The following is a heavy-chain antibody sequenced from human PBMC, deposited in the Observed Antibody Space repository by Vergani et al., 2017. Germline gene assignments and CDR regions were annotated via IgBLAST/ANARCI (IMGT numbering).Heavy chain of an antibody. D-gene: IGHD6-13*01. CDR3: ARTLAAASNWFDP. Sequence: QVQLQESGPGLVKPSETLSLTCTVSGGSISSYYWSWIRQPPGKGLEWIGYIYHSGSTYYNPSLKSRVTISVDRSKNQFSLKLSSVTAADTAVYYCARTLAAASNWFDPWGQGTLVTVSS. CDR2: IYHSGST. V-gene: IGHV4-59*12. CDR1: GGSISSYY. J-gene: IGHJ5*02.